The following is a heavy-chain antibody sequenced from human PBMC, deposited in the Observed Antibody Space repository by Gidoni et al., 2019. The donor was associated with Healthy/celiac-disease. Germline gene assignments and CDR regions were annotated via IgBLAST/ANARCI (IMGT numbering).Heavy chain of an antibody. V-gene: IGHV3-23*01. CDR2: IGGSGCST. CDR1: GFTFSSYA. J-gene: IGHJ4*02. Sequence: EVQLLESGGGLVQPGGSLRLSCAASGFTFSSYAMSWVRQAPGKGLEWVSAIGGSGCSTYYADSVKGRFTISRDNSKNTLYLQMNSLRAEDTAVYYCAKRYCSGGSCYRLFDYWGQGTLVTVSS. CDR3: AKRYCSGGSCYRLFDY. D-gene: IGHD2-15*01.